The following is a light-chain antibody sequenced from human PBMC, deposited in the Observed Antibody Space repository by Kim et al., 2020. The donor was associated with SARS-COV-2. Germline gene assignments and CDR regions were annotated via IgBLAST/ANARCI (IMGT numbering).Light chain of an antibody. V-gene: IGKV1-27*01. CDR2: DAS. CDR3: QKYDGAPWT. Sequence: GDRVTITCRTSQVISHYLAWYQQKRGKVPQLLIYDASTLQPGVPSRFSGTASGTEFTLTINSLQPEDVATYYCQKYDGAPWTFGQGTKV. J-gene: IGKJ1*01. CDR1: QVISHY.